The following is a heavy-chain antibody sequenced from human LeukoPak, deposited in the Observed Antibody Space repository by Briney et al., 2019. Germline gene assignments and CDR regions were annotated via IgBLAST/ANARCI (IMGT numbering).Heavy chain of an antibody. CDR2: IKSKTDGGTT. Sequence: PGGSLRLSCAASGLSFSNAWMRWVRQAPGKGLEWVGRIKSKTDGGTTDYAAPVKGRFTISRDDSKNTLYLQMNSLKTEDTAVYYCTTVGSGSSGWYFYCYYGMDVWGQGTTVTVSS. V-gene: IGHV3-15*01. D-gene: IGHD6-19*01. J-gene: IGHJ6*02. CDR3: TTVGSGSSGWYFYCYYGMDV. CDR1: GLSFSNAW.